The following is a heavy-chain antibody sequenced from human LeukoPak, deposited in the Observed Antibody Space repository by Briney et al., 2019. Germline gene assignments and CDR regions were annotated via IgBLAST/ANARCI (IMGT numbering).Heavy chain of an antibody. J-gene: IGHJ5*02. CDR2: ISAYNGNT. CDR1: GYTFTSYG. Sequence: ASVKVSCKASGYTFTSYGISWVRQAPGQGLEWMGWISAYNGNTNYAQKLQGRVTMTTDTSTSTAYMELRSLRSDDTAVYYCATVPYSSGWYWFDPWGQGTLVTVSS. CDR3: ATVPYSSGWYWFDP. V-gene: IGHV1-18*01. D-gene: IGHD6-19*01.